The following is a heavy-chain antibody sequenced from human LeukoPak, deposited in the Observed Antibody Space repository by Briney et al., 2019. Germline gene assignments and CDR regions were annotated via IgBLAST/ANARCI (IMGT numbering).Heavy chain of an antibody. CDR1: GFTFSSYG. D-gene: IGHD6-19*01. J-gene: IGHJ4*02. Sequence: PGGSLRLSCAASGFTFSSYGMHWVRQAPGKGLEWVANIKQDGSEKNYVDSVKGRFTISRDNAKNSLYLQMNSLRAEDTAIYYCARGQWLSHYWGQGTLVTVSS. V-gene: IGHV3-7*04. CDR3: ARGQWLSHY. CDR2: IKQDGSEK.